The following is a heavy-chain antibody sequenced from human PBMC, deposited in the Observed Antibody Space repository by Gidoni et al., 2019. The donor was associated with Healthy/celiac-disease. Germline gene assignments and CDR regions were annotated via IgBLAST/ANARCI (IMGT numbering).Heavy chain of an antibody. Sequence: QVQLVQSGAEVKKPGASVKVSCKASGYTCTSYAINWVRQATGQGLEWMGWMNPNSGNTGYAQKFQGRVTMTRNTYISTAYMELSSLRSEDTAVYYCARSNGHWDYGDYVVNFDYWGQGTLVTVSS. V-gene: IGHV1-8*02. D-gene: IGHD4-17*01. CDR3: ARSNGHWDYGDYVVNFDY. CDR2: MNPNSGNT. CDR1: GYTCTSYA. J-gene: IGHJ4*02.